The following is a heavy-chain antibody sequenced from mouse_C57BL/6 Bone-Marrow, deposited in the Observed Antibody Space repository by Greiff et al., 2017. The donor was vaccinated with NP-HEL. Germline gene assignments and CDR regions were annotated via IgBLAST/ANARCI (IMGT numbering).Heavy chain of an antibody. CDR3: ARSRFGNYGDYFDY. V-gene: IGHV2-9-1*01. J-gene: IGHJ2*01. CDR2: IWTGGGT. D-gene: IGHD2-1*01. Sequence: QVQLQQSGPGLVAPSQILSITCTVSGFSLTSYAISWVRQPPGKGLEWLGVIWTGGGTNYNSALKSRLSISKDNSKSQVFLKMNSLQTDDTARYYCARSRFGNYGDYFDYWGQGTTLTVSS. CDR1: GFSLTSYA.